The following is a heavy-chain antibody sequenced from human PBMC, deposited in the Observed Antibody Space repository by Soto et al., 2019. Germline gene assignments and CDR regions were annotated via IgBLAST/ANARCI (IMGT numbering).Heavy chain of an antibody. D-gene: IGHD2-15*01. Sequence: QVQLQQWGAGLLKPSETLSLTCAVYGGSFSGYYWCWIRQPPGKGLEWIGEINHSGSTNYNPSLKSRVTISVDTSKNQFSLKLSSVTAADTAVYYCARAAPRYCSGGSCYSGRDYLGQGTLVTVSS. CDR2: INHSGST. J-gene: IGHJ4*02. CDR1: GGSFSGYY. V-gene: IGHV4-34*01. CDR3: ARAAPRYCSGGSCYSGRDY.